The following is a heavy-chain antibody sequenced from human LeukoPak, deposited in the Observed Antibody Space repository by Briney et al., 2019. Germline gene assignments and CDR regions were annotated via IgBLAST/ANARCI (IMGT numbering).Heavy chain of an antibody. CDR3: ASQSSSSPDFDY. Sequence: ASVKVSCKASGYTFTGYYMHWVRQAPGQGLEWMGWINPNSGGTNYAQKVQGRVTMTRDTSISTAYMELSRLRSDDTAVYYCASQSSSSPDFDYWGQGTLVTVSS. CDR1: GYTFTGYY. D-gene: IGHD6-6*01. CDR2: INPNSGGT. J-gene: IGHJ4*02. V-gene: IGHV1-2*02.